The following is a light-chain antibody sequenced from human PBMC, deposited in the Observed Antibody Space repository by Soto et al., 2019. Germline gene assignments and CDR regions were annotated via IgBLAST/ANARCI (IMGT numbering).Light chain of an antibody. CDR3: QQSHNFPIT. J-gene: IGKJ4*02. CDR2: GAS. V-gene: IGKV3-15*01. Sequence: EIVMTQSPATLSLSPGERAALSCRASQSINSELAWYQQKPGQPPRLLSYGASTRATGVPARFTGSESGSEFTLTISGLRSEDFAVYYCQQSHNFPITFGEGTVLEI. CDR1: QSINSE.